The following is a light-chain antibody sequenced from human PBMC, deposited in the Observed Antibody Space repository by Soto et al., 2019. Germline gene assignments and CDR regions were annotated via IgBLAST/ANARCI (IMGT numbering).Light chain of an antibody. V-gene: IGKV3-20*01. CDR3: QQYGSSSWT. J-gene: IGKJ1*01. CDR1: QSVSSSY. Sequence: EVVLTQYPGTLSLSPGERSTLACRASQSVSSSYLAWYQQKPGQAPRLLIYGASSRATGIPDRFSGSGSGTEFTLTVGRLEPEDFAVYYCQQYGSSSWTFGQGTKVDIK. CDR2: GAS.